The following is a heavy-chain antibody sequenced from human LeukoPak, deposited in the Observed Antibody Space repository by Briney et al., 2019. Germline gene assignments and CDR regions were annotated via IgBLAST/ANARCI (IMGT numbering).Heavy chain of an antibody. Sequence: PGRSLRLSCAASGFTFSSYGMHWVRQAPGKGLEWVAVISYDGSNKYYADSVKGRFTISRDNSKNTLYLQMNSLRAEDTAVYYCAKGSSGHIAVLDYWGQGTLVTVSS. D-gene: IGHD2-8*02. V-gene: IGHV3-30*18. CDR3: AKGSSGHIAVLDY. CDR2: ISYDGSNK. J-gene: IGHJ4*02. CDR1: GFTFSSYG.